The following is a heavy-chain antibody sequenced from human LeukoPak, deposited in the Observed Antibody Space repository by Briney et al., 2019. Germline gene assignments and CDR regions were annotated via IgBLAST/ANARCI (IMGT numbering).Heavy chain of an antibody. Sequence: GGSLRLSCAASGFTFSSYAMHWVRQAPGKGLEWVAVISYDGSNKYYADSVKGRFTISRDNSKNTLYLQMNSLRAEDTAVYCCARGVGYLDYWGQGTLVTVSS. V-gene: IGHV3-30*04. J-gene: IGHJ4*02. CDR1: GFTFSSYA. CDR2: ISYDGSNK. CDR3: ARGVGYLDY.